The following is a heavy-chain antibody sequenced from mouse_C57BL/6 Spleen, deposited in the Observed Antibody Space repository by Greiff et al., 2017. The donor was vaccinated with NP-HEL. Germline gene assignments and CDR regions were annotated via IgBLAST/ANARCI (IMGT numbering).Heavy chain of an antibody. J-gene: IGHJ4*01. D-gene: IGHD1-1*02. Sequence: QVQLQQPGAELVKPGASVKLSCKASGYTFTSYWMHWVKQRPGQGLEWIGMIHPNSGSTNYNEKFKSKATLTVDKSSSTAYMQLSSLTSEDSAVYYCARRGLVDAMDYWGQGTSVTVSS. CDR2: IHPNSGST. CDR3: ARRGLVDAMDY. CDR1: GYTFTSYW. V-gene: IGHV1-64*01.